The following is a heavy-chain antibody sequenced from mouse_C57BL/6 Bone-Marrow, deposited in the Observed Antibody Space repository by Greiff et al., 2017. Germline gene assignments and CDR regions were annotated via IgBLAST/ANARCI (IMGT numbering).Heavy chain of an antibody. CDR1: GYTFTSYW. D-gene: IGHD3-2*02. Sequence: QVQLQQPGAELVRPGSSVKLSCKASGYTFTSYWMDWVKQRPGQGLEWIGNIYPSDSETHYNQKFKDKATLTVDKSSSTAYMQLSSLTSEDSAVYYCARSRGAQATWAWFAYWGQGTLVTVSA. CDR3: ARSRGAQATWAWFAY. CDR2: IYPSDSET. V-gene: IGHV1-61*01. J-gene: IGHJ3*01.